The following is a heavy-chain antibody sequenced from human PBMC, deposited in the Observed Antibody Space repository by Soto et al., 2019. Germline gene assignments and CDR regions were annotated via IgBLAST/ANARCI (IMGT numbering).Heavy chain of an antibody. Sequence: SETLSLTCAVYGGSFSGYYWGWIRQPPGKGLEWIGEINHSGSTKYNPSLKSRVTISIDTSENQVSLTLSSVTVADTAVYFCARFSGWTAPRSQPFDYWGQGTLVTVSS. J-gene: IGHJ4*02. CDR2: INHSGST. CDR3: ARFSGWTAPRSQPFDY. CDR1: GGSFSGYY. D-gene: IGHD6-19*01. V-gene: IGHV4-34*01.